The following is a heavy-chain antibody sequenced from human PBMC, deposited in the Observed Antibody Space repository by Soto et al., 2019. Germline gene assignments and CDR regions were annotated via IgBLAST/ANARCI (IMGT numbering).Heavy chain of an antibody. J-gene: IGHJ6*02. CDR2: IIPIFGTA. CDR1: GGTFSSYA. CDR3: ARDRFSSGWGVLVYYYYGMDV. Sequence: QVQLVQSGAEVKKPGSSVKVSCKASGGTFSSYAISWVRQAPGQGLEWMGGIIPIFGTANYAQKFQGRVTITADKSTSAAYMELSSLRSEDTAVYYCARDRFSSGWGVLVYYYYGMDVWGQGTTVTVSS. V-gene: IGHV1-69*06. D-gene: IGHD6-19*01.